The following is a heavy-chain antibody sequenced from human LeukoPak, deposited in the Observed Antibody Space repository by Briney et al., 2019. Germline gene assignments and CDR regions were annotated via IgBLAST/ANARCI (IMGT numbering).Heavy chain of an antibody. CDR2: MNPNSGNT. CDR1: GYTFTSYD. CDR3: ARRGYDFWSGYQYYFYYYYMDV. J-gene: IGHJ6*03. D-gene: IGHD3-3*01. Sequence: ASLKVSCTASGYTFTSYDINWVRQATGQGLEWMGWMNPNSGNTGYAQKFQGRVTITRNTSISTAYIELSSLRSEDTAVYYCARRGYDFWSGYQYYFYYYYMDVWGKGTTVTVSS. V-gene: IGHV1-8*03.